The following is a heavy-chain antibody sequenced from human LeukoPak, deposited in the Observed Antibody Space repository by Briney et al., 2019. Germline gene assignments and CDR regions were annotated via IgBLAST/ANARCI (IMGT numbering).Heavy chain of an antibody. J-gene: IGHJ4*02. D-gene: IGHD4-11*01. Sequence: PGGSLRLSCTASGFTFGDYPMSWFRQAPGKGLEWVGFIRSKPYGGTTEYAASVKGRFIISRDDSKSIAYLQMNSLKTEDTAVYYCARGRYYSNVADTVSYYWGQGTLVTVSS. CDR2: IRSKPYGGTT. V-gene: IGHV3-49*03. CDR3: ARGRYYSNVADTVSYY. CDR1: GFTFGDYP.